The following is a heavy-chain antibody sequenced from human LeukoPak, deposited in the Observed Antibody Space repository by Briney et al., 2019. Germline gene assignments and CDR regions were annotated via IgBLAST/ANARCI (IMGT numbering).Heavy chain of an antibody. D-gene: IGHD2-15*01. CDR2: ISYDGSNK. J-gene: IGHJ6*02. CDR1: GFTFSSYA. V-gene: IGHV3-30-3*01. Sequence: GRSLRLSCAASGFTFSSYAMHWVRQAPGKGLEWVAVISYDGSNKYYADSVKGRFTISRDNSKNTLYLQMNSLRAEDTAVYYCAKDRMGVVVAATPIYYGMDVWGQGTTVTVSS. CDR3: AKDRMGVVVAATPIYYGMDV.